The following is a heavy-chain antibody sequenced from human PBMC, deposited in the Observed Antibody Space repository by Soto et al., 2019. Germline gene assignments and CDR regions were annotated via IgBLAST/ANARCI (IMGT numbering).Heavy chain of an antibody. CDR1: GGSISSYY. V-gene: IGHV4-59*01. Sequence: SETLSLTCTVSGGSISSYYWSWIRQPPGKGLEWIGYIYYSGSTNYNPSLKSRVTISVDTSRNQFSLKLSSVTAADTAVYYCASTPQYCSSTSCYGDHYYYYYGMDVWGQGTTVTVSS. CDR2: IYYSGST. D-gene: IGHD2-2*01. J-gene: IGHJ6*02. CDR3: ASTPQYCSSTSCYGDHYYYYYGMDV.